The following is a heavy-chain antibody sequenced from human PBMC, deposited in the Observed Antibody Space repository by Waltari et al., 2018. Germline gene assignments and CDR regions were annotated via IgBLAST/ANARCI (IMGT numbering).Heavy chain of an antibody. CDR3: ARATINVPFDV. V-gene: IGHV4-59*01. CDR1: GAPNHYYY. D-gene: IGHD4-4*01. CDR2: AYYTGSN. Sequence: QVHLEESGPGLVKPSETLSLTCIVSGAPNHYYYYSGIRQTPEKGLESIGYAYYTGSNDYNPALGTRVSISVDTSKSHFSLRLTSVTPADTAVYYCARATINVPFDVWGQGRLVTVSS. J-gene: IGHJ3*01.